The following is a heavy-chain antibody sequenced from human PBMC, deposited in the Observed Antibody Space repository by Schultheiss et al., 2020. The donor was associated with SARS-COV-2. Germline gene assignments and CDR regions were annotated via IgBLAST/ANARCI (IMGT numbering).Heavy chain of an antibody. J-gene: IGHJ6*02. D-gene: IGHD4-17*01. CDR1: GFTFSSYE. CDR2: IWFDGSNK. V-gene: IGHV3-33*08. CDR3: ARADYYGDYTNYYYYGMDV. Sequence: GESLKISCAASGFTFSSYEMNWVRQAPGKGLEWVAVIWFDGSNKYYADSVRGRFTTSRDNAKNSLYLQMNSLRAEDTAVYYCARADYYGDYTNYYYYGMDVWGQGTTVTVSS.